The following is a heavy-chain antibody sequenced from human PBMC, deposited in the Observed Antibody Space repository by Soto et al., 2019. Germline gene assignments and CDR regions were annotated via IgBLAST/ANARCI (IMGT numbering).Heavy chain of an antibody. Sequence: SQTLSLTCAISGDSVSSNTAAWNWIRSSPARGLEWVGRTYYRSNWRHDYAVSVKSRITVNTDTSKNHFSLQLNSVTPDDTAVYYCARGVAGTGFDLWGQGTLVTVSS. D-gene: IGHD6-19*01. CDR1: GDSVSSNTAA. J-gene: IGHJ4*02. V-gene: IGHV6-1*01. CDR2: TYYRSNWRH. CDR3: ARGVAGTGFDL.